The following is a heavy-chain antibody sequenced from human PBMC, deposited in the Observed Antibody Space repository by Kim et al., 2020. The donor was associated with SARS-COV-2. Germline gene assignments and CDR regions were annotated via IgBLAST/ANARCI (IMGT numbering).Heavy chain of an antibody. D-gene: IGHD3-3*01. J-gene: IGHJ4*02. Sequence: SYADSVKCRFTISRDNAKNTLYMQMNSLRAEDTAVYYCARDSLEGPTMFDYWGQGTPVTVSS. CDR3: ARDSLEGPTMFDY. V-gene: IGHV3-74*01.